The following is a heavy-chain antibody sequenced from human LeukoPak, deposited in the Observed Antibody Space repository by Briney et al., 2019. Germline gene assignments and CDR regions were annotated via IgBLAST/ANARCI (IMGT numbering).Heavy chain of an antibody. V-gene: IGHV3-7*01. CDR3: ASGDYYGSGSYPYYYYYGMDV. CDR1: GFTFSSYW. Sequence: RSGGSLRLSCAASGFTFSSYWMSWVRQAPGKGLEWVANIKQDGSEKYYVDSVKGRFTISRDNAKNSLYLQMNSLRAEDTAVYYCASGDYYGSGSYPYYYYYGMDVWGQGTTVTVSS. CDR2: IKQDGSEK. D-gene: IGHD3-10*01. J-gene: IGHJ6*02.